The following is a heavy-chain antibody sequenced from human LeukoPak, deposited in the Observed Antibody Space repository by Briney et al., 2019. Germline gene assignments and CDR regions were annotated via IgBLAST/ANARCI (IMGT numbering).Heavy chain of an antibody. J-gene: IGHJ4*02. V-gene: IGHV3-74*01. Sequence: GGSLRLSCAASGFTFSSYWMHWVRQAPGKGLVWVSRINSDGSSTSYADSVKGRFTNSRDNAKNTLYLQMNSLRAEDTAVYYCASLGELSAFDYWGQGTLVTVSS. CDR3: ASLGELSAFDY. CDR2: INSDGSST. CDR1: GFTFSSYW. D-gene: IGHD3-16*02.